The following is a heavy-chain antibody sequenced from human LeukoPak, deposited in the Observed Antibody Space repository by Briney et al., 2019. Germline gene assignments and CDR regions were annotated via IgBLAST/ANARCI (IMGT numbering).Heavy chain of an antibody. V-gene: IGHV3-30*02. Sequence: GGSLRLSCAASGFTFSRFGMHWVRQAPGKGLEWVTFINYDGSKEYYADSVKGRFTISRDSSKNTLYLQMNSLRAEDTAVYYCAKDEVVPSYYYIDVWGKGTTVTVSS. J-gene: IGHJ6*03. CDR2: INYDGSKE. CDR1: GFTFSRFG. D-gene: IGHD2-2*01. CDR3: AKDEVVPSYYYIDV.